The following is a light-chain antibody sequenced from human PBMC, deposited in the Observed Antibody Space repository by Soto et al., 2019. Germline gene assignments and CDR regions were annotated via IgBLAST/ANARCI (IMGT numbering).Light chain of an antibody. J-gene: IGLJ3*02. CDR2: GNN. V-gene: IGLV1-40*01. CDR3: QSFGV. CDR1: SSNIGAGLD. Sequence: QSVLTQPPSVSGAPGQRVTISCTGSSSNIGAGLDVHWYQQFPGTAPKLLIYGNNNRPSGVPDRFSGSKSDTSASLAITGLQAEDEADYYCQSFGVFGGGTKLTVL.